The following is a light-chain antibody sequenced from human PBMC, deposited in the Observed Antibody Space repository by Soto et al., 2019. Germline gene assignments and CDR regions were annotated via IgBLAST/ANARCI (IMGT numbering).Light chain of an antibody. Sequence: EIVVTPSPATLSVSPGEKATLSCRASQSVSSNLAWYQQKPGRAPRLLIYGASTRATGIPARFSGSGSGTEFTLTISSLQSEDFTVYYCQQYNNWPPVTFGQGTKVDI. V-gene: IGKV3-15*01. CDR2: GAS. CDR3: QQYNNWPPVT. CDR1: QSVSSN. J-gene: IGKJ1*01.